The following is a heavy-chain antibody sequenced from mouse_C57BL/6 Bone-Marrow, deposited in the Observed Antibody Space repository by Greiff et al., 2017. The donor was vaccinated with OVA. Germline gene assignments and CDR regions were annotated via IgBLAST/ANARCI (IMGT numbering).Heavy chain of an antibody. Sequence: QVQLKESGAELARPGASVKLSCKASGYTFTSYGISWVKQRTGQGLEWIGEIYPRSGNTYYNEKFKGKATLTADKSSSTAYMELRSLTSEDSAVYFCARGVYFDYWGQGTTLTVSS. CDR3: ARGVYFDY. CDR2: IYPRSGNT. CDR1: GYTFTSYG. J-gene: IGHJ2*01. V-gene: IGHV1-81*01.